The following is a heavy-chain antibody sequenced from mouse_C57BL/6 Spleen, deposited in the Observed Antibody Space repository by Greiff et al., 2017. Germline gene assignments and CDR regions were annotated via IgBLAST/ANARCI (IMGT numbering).Heavy chain of an antibody. CDR1: GFSLSTSGMG. D-gene: IGHD1-1*01. J-gene: IGHJ2*01. CDR2: IYWDDDK. CDR3: ARSSSTYFDY. V-gene: IGHV8-12*01. Sequence: QVTLKECGPGILQSSQTLSLTCSFSGFSLSTSGMGVSWIRQPSGKGLEWLAHIYWDDDKRYNPSLKSRLTISKDTSRNQVFLKITSVDTADTATYYCARSSSTYFDYWGQGTTLTVSS.